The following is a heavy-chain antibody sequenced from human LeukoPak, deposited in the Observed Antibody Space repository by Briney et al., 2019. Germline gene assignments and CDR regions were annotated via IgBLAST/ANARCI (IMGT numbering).Heavy chain of an antibody. J-gene: IGHJ4*02. Sequence: GGSLRLSCAASGFTFSNCAMSWVRQAPGKGLEWVANIKEDGSEKYYVDSVKGRFTISRDNAKNSLYLEVNSLRAEDTAVYYCGRVAYGNYVWGQGALVTVSS. D-gene: IGHD4-11*01. CDR1: GFTFSNCA. V-gene: IGHV3-7*05. CDR2: IKEDGSEK. CDR3: GRVAYGNYV.